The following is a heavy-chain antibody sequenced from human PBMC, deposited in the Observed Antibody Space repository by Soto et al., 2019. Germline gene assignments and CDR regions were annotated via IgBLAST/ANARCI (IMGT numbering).Heavy chain of an antibody. CDR2: ISSSGSTI. D-gene: IGHD6-13*01. CDR3: ARASRFEYSSSRYFDY. CDR1: GFTFSSYE. V-gene: IGHV3-48*03. J-gene: IGHJ4*02. Sequence: EVQLVESGGGLVQPGGSLRLSCAASGFTFSSYEMNWVRQAPGKGLEWVSYISSSGSTIYYADSVKGRFTISRDNAKNSLYLQMNSLRAEDTAVYYCARASRFEYSSSRYFDYWGQGTLVTVSS.